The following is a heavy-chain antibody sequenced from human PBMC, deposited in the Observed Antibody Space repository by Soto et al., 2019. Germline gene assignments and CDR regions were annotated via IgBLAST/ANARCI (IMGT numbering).Heavy chain of an antibody. V-gene: IGHV3-23*01. Sequence: PGGSLRLSCAASGFPLSSYAMSWVRQAPGKGLEWVSAISGSGGSTYYADSVKGRFTISRDNSKNTLYLQMNSLRAEDTAVYYCAKNVKQWLINWFDPWGQGTLVTVSS. CDR3: AKNVKQWLINWFDP. CDR1: GFPLSSYA. D-gene: IGHD6-19*01. J-gene: IGHJ5*02. CDR2: ISGSGGST.